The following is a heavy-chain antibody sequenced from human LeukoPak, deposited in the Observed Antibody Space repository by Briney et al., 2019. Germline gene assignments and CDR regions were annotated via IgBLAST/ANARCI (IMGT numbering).Heavy chain of an antibody. V-gene: IGHV1-8*01. CDR3: ARLVWSGHAQYYYYYYYMDV. D-gene: IGHD3-3*01. J-gene: IGHJ6*03. CDR2: MNPNSGNT. Sequence: ASVKVSCKASGHTFTSYDINWVRQATGQGLEWMGWMNPNSGNTGYAQKFQGRVTMTRNTSISTAYMELSSLRSEDTAVYYCARLVWSGHAQYYYYYYYMDVWGKGTTVTVSS. CDR1: GHTFTSYD.